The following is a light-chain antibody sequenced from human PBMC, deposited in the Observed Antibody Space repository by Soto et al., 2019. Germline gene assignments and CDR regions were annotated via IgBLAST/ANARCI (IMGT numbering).Light chain of an antibody. V-gene: IGKV3D-15*01. Sequence: ETMMTQSPDTLSVSLGERATLSCRASQSVSSDLAWYKQKPGRAPRLLIYGVSSRATGVPDRFSGSGSGTDFTLTISRLEPEDFAVYYCQQYTDWPLTFGQGTKVDIK. CDR3: QQYTDWPLT. CDR1: QSVSSD. CDR2: GVS. J-gene: IGKJ1*01.